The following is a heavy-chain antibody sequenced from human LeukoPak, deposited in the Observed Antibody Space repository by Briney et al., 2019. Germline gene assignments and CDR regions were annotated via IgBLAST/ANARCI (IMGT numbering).Heavy chain of an antibody. CDR2: INAGNGNT. Sequence: ASVKVSCKASGYTFTSYAMHWVRQAPGQRLEWMGWINAGNGNTKYSQKFQGRVTIARDTSASTAYMEPSSLRSEDTAVYYCARGRLITMVRVVITFDYWGQGTLVTVSS. V-gene: IGHV1-3*01. CDR1: GYTFTSYA. D-gene: IGHD3-10*01. CDR3: ARGRLITMVRVVITFDY. J-gene: IGHJ4*02.